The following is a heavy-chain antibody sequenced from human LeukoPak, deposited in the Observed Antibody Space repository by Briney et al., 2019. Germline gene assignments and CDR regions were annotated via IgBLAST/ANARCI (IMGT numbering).Heavy chain of an antibody. CDR3: ARAVIMRDSSGYYYDYGVDY. CDR2: IYYSGST. D-gene: IGHD3-22*01. Sequence: SETLSLTCTVSGGSIGSSSYYWGWIRQPPGKGLEWIGSIYYSGSTYYNPSLKSRVTISVDTSKNQFSLKLSSVTAADTAVYYCARAVIMRDSSGYYYDYGVDYWGQGTLVTVSS. V-gene: IGHV4-39*07. J-gene: IGHJ4*02. CDR1: GGSIGSSSYY.